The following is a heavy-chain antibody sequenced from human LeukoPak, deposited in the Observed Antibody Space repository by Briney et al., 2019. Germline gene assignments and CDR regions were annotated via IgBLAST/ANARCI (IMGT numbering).Heavy chain of an antibody. CDR2: IRQDGGAT. CDR1: GFTFSTYW. Sequence: PGGSLRLSCAASGFTFSTYWMSWVRQAPGKGLEWVANIRQDGGATFYVDSVKGRFIISRDNAKNSLYLRMNSLRDEDTGVYYCATSHDSSGNDWGQGTLVTVHS. V-gene: IGHV3-7*01. J-gene: IGHJ4*02. CDR3: ATSHDSSGND. D-gene: IGHD3-22*01.